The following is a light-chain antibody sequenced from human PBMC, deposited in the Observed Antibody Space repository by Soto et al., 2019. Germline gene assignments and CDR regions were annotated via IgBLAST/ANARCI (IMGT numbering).Light chain of an antibody. J-gene: IGKJ1*01. Sequence: EIVLTQSPGTLSLSPGERATLSCRASQSVSNNYLAWYQQKPGQAPRLLIYGASNRATGIPDMFSGSGSGTDFTVTISRLEPEDVEVYYCQQYGSSGTFGQGTKVEIK. CDR3: QQYGSSGT. CDR2: GAS. V-gene: IGKV3-20*01. CDR1: QSVSNNY.